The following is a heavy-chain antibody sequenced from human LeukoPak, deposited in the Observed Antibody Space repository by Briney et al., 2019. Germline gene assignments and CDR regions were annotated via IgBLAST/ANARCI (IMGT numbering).Heavy chain of an antibody. CDR3: ARGGDGYNVDY. V-gene: IGHV4-4*07. Sequence: SETLSLTCTVAGGSINNYYWSWIRQPAGKGLEWIGRIYTSRSTNYNPSLKSRVTMSVDTSKNQFSLKLSSVTAADTAVYYCARGGDGYNVDYWGQGTLVTASS. CDR2: IYTSRST. J-gene: IGHJ4*02. CDR1: GGSINNYY. D-gene: IGHD5-24*01.